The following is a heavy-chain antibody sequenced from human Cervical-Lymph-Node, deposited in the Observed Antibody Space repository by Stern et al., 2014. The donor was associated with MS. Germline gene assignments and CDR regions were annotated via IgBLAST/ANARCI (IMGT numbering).Heavy chain of an antibody. Sequence: EVQLVESGGGLVHPGGSLRLSCEASGFTFSSYTMTWVRQAPGKGLEWVSSITGSGGNTYYTHSVKGRFTISRDNSRNTVDLQLHSLRAEDTALYQCAKDLPYASGRPDYWGQGTLVTVSS. CDR3: AKDLPYASGRPDY. V-gene: IGHV3-23*04. J-gene: IGHJ4*02. D-gene: IGHD3-10*01. CDR2: ITGSGGNT. CDR1: GFTFSSYT.